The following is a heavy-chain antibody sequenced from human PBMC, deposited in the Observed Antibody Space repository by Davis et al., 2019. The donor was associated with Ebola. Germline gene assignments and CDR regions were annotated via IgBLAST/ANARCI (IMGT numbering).Heavy chain of an antibody. V-gene: IGHV5-51*01. CDR3: ASLRRTITGMDDAFDI. J-gene: IGHJ3*02. Sequence: GESLKISCQGSGYIFSTSWISWVRQMPGKGLEWMGVIYTGDSDTRYSPSFRGQVTISADKSIRTAYLQWSGLKASDTAMYYCASLRRTITGMDDAFDIWGQGTMVTVSS. D-gene: IGHD1-20*01. CDR1: GYIFSTSW. CDR2: IYTGDSDT.